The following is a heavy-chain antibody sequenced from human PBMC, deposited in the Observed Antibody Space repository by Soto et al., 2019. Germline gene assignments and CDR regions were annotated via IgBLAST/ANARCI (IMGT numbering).Heavy chain of an antibody. J-gene: IGHJ3*02. Sequence: QVQLQESGPGLVKPSETLSLTCTVSGGSISSYYWSWIRQPPGKGLEWIGYIYYSGSTNYNPSLKSRVTISVDTSKNQFSLKLSSVTAADTAVYYCARDNTMIVARGGRAFDIWGQGTMVTVSS. CDR1: GGSISSYY. CDR2: IYYSGST. V-gene: IGHV4-59*01. CDR3: ARDNTMIVARGGRAFDI. D-gene: IGHD3-22*01.